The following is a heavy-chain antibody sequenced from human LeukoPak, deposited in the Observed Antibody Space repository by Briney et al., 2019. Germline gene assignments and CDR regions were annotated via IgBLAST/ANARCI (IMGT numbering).Heavy chain of an antibody. J-gene: IGHJ1*01. CDR2: IIPILGIA. Sequence: GASVKVSCKASGGTFSSYAISWVRQAPGQGLEWMGRIIPILGIANYAQKFQGRVTITADKSTSTAYMELSSLRSEDTAVYYCATQVLLQYFQHWGQGTLVTVSS. D-gene: IGHD2/OR15-2a*01. CDR1: GGTFSSYA. V-gene: IGHV1-69*04. CDR3: ATQVLLQYFQH.